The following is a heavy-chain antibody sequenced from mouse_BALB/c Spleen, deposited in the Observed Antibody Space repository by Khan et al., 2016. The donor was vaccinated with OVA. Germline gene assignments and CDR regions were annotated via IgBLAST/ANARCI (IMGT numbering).Heavy chain of an antibody. J-gene: IGHJ4*01. V-gene: IGHV3-2*02. CDR1: GYSITSNYA. CDR3: ARGNYNGYAMDY. CDR2: ISYSDST. Sequence: EVQLQESGPGLVKPSQSLSLTCTVTGYSITSNYAWNWIRQFPGNKLEWMGYISYSDSTSYNPSLKSRISITRDTSKNQFFLQLNSVNTEDTATFYCARGNYNGYAMDYWGQGTSVTVSS. D-gene: IGHD1-1*01.